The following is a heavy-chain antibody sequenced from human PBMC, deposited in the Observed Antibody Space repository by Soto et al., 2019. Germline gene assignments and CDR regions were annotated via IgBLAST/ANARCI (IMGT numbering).Heavy chain of an antibody. Sequence: SGGSLRLSCAASGFTFSSYAMSWVRQAPGKGLEWVSAISGSGGSTYYADSVKGRFTISRDNSKNTLYLQMNSLRAEDTAVYYCAKDDDMVYAIRAFDIWGQGTMVTVSS. V-gene: IGHV3-23*01. CDR3: AKDDDMVYAIRAFDI. CDR2: ISGSGGST. J-gene: IGHJ3*02. CDR1: GFTFSSYA. D-gene: IGHD2-8*01.